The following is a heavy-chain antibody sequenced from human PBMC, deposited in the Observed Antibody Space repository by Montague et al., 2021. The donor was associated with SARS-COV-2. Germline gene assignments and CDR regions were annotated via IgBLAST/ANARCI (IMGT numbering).Heavy chain of an antibody. CDR3: AGDVGKGFSCYETEGGFDY. V-gene: IGHV4-39*07. CDR1: GGSISSSNYF. CDR2: IYFGGGT. D-gene: IGHD5-12*01. Sequence: SETLSLTCTVSGGSISSSNYFWGWIRQPPGKGLEWIGSIYFGGGTYYNPSLKSRVTISVDTSKNQFSLKLTSVTAAATAVYLCAGDVGKGFSCYETEGGFDYWGQGTLVSVSS. J-gene: IGHJ4*02.